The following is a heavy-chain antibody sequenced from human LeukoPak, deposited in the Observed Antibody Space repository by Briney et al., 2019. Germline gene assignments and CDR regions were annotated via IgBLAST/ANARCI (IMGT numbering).Heavy chain of an antibody. CDR1: GFTFSSYS. J-gene: IGHJ1*01. Sequence: GGSLRLSCAASGFTFSSYSMNWVRQAPGKGLEWVSSISSSSSYIYYADSVKGRFTISRDNAKNSLYPQMNSLRVEDTAVYYCARAQYCSGGSCPLAEYFQHWGQGTLVTVSS. CDR3: ARAQYCSGGSCPLAEYFQH. D-gene: IGHD2-15*01. V-gene: IGHV3-21*01. CDR2: ISSSSSYI.